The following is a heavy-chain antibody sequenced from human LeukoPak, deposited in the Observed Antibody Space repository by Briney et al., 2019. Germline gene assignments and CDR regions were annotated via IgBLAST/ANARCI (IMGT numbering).Heavy chain of an antibody. D-gene: IGHD3-22*01. V-gene: IGHV1-2*06. J-gene: IGHJ5*02. CDR3: AREQERITMIVVVITTSGFDP. Sequence: ASVKVSCKASGYTFTGYYMHWVRQAPGQGLEWMGRINPNSGGTNYAQKFQGRVTMTRDTSISTAYMEQSRLRSDDTAVYYCAREQERITMIVVVITTSGFDPWGQGTLVTVSS. CDR2: INPNSGGT. CDR1: GYTFTGYY.